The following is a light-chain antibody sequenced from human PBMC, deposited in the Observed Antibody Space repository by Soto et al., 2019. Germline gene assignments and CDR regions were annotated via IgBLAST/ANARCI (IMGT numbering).Light chain of an antibody. Sequence: QSVLTQPASVSGSPGQSITISCTGTNSDIGAFDYVAWYQQHPDKAPKLMIFAVSNRPSGISNRFSGSKSGNTASLTISGLQAEDEADYYCSSWATSSILIFGGGTQLTVL. CDR2: AVS. CDR3: SSWATSSILI. J-gene: IGLJ2*01. V-gene: IGLV2-14*03. CDR1: NSDIGAFDY.